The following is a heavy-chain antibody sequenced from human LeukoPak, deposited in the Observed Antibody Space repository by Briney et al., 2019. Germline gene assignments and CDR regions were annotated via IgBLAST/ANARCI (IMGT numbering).Heavy chain of an antibody. CDR3: AREAMVRGVPDAFDL. J-gene: IGHJ3*01. Sequence: GVSLRLSCAASGFTFRSYWMDWVRQAPGKGLEWVANIKQDGIEKYFVDSVKGRFAISRDNAKNSLYLQMNNLRAEDTAVYYCAREAMVRGVPDAFDLWGPGTMVTVSS. CDR2: IKQDGIEK. CDR1: GFTFRSYW. V-gene: IGHV3-7*01. D-gene: IGHD3-10*01.